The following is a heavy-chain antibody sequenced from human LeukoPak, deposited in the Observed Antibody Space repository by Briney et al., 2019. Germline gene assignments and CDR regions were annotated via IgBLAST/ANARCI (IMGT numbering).Heavy chain of an antibody. V-gene: IGHV3-33*08. CDR3: ARTGYSTPPDY. D-gene: IGHD6-13*01. CDR2: IWYDGSNK. Sequence: GGSLRLPCAASGFTFSSYAMHWVRQAPGKGLEWVAVIWYDGSNKYYADSVKGRFTISRDNSKNTLYLQMNSLRAEDTAVYYCARTGYSTPPDYWGQGTLVTVSS. CDR1: GFTFSSYA. J-gene: IGHJ4*02.